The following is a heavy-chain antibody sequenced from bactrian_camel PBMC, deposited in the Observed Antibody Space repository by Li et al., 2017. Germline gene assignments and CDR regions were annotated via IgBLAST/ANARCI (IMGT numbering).Heavy chain of an antibody. V-gene: IGHV3S53*01. J-gene: IGHJ4*01. CDR2: FFSDGTT. D-gene: IGHD3*01. Sequence: HVQLVESGGDSVKAGGSLRLSCTASDDSVSNNCKAWVRQSPGKEREGVGTFFSDGTTNYADSVKGRFTISRDNAKDTLYLQMNSLKIEDTAVYYCALGSSRQATMTARGKGTQVTVS. CDR1: DDSVSNNC.